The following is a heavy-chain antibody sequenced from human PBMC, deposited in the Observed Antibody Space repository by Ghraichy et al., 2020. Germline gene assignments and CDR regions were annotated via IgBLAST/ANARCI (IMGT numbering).Heavy chain of an antibody. D-gene: IGHD1-26*01. CDR1: GFTFSSYW. CDR2: IKQDESEK. CDR3: ARYGISGTFDI. V-gene: IGHV3-7*01. Sequence: GGSLRLSCAASGFTFSSYWMSWVRQAPGKGLEWVANIKQDESEKNYVDSVKGRFTISRDNAKNSLHLQMNSLRAEDTAVYYCARYGISGTFDIWGQGTMVTVSS. J-gene: IGHJ3*02.